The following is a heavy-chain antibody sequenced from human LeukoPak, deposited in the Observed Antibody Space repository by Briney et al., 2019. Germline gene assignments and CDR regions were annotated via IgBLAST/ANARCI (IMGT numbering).Heavy chain of an antibody. V-gene: IGHV3-23*01. D-gene: IGHD4-23*01. Sequence: PGGSLRLSCAASGFTFSSYAMTWVRQAPGKGLEWVSLISGSGSTTYYADSVKGRFTISRDNAKNTLYLQMNSLRAEDTAVYYCARDHYGGNSDYWGQGTLVTVSS. J-gene: IGHJ4*02. CDR2: ISGSGSTT. CDR3: ARDHYGGNSDY. CDR1: GFTFSSYA.